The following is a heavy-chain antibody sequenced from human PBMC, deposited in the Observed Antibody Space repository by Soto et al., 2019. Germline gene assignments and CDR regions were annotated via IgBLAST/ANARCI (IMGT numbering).Heavy chain of an antibody. CDR1: GGTFSSYA. CDR2: IIPIFGTA. D-gene: IGHD3-22*01. V-gene: IGHV1-69*13. CDR3: ARTHLYYYDSSGYYSPFDY. J-gene: IGHJ4*02. Sequence: VASVKVSCKASGGTFSSYAISWVRQAPGQGLEWMGGIIPIFGTANYAQKFQGRVTITADESTSTAYMELSSLRSEDTAVYYCARTHLYYYDSSGYYSPFDYWGQGTLVTVSS.